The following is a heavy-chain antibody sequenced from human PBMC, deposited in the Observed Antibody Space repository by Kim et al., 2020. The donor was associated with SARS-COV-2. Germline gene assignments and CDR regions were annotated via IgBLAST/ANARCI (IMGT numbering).Heavy chain of an antibody. CDR2: TYYRSKWYN. Sequence: SQTLSLTCAISGDSVSRNNAAWNWVRQSPSRGLEWLGRTYYRSKWYNDYAVSVKSRITINPDTSRNQFSLQLNSVTPEDTAVYYCTRDDYGGGDFRRFDCWGQGTLVTVSS. CDR1: GDSVSRNNAA. J-gene: IGHJ4*02. V-gene: IGHV6-1*01. CDR3: TRDDYGGGDFRRFDC. D-gene: IGHD2-21*01.